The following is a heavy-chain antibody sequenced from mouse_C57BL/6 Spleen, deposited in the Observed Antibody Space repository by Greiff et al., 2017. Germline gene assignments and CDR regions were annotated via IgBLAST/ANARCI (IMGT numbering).Heavy chain of an antibody. CDR1: GYTFTSYG. CDR2: IYPRSGNT. Sequence: VKLMESGAELARPGASVKLSCKASGYTFTSYGISWVKQRTGQGLEWIGEIYPRSGNTYYNEKFKGKATLTADKSSSTAYMELRSLTSEDSAVYFCARTKPLDYWGQGTTLTVSS. J-gene: IGHJ2*01. V-gene: IGHV1-81*01. D-gene: IGHD1-3*01. CDR3: ARTKPLDY.